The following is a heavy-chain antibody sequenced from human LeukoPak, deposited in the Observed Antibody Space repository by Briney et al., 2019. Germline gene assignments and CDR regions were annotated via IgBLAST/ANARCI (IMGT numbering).Heavy chain of an antibody. D-gene: IGHD3-22*01. CDR2: ISVYNGNT. CDR1: GYTFTSYG. V-gene: IGHV1-18*01. CDR3: ARGASTYYDSSDYFDY. J-gene: IGHJ4*02. Sequence: ASVKVSCKASGYTFTSYGITWVRQAPGQGPEWMGWISVYNGNTNYAQKLQGRVTMTTDTSTSTAYMELRSLRSDDTAVYYCARGASTYYDSSDYFDYWGQGTLVTVSS.